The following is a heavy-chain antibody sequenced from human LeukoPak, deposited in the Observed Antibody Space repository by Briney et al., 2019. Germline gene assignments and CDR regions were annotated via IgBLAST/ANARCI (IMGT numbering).Heavy chain of an antibody. D-gene: IGHD1-26*01. Sequence: SLRLSCAASGFTFDDYAMHWVRQAPGKGLEWVSGTSWNSGSIGYAGSVKGRFTISRDNAKNSLYLQMNSLRAEDTALYYCAKAGGSYGSDYFDCWGQGTLVTVSS. CDR2: TSWNSGSI. V-gene: IGHV3-9*01. CDR1: GFTFDDYA. CDR3: AKAGGSYGSDYFDC. J-gene: IGHJ4*02.